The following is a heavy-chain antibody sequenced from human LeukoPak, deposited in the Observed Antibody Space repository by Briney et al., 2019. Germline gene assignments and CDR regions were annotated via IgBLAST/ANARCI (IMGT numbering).Heavy chain of an antibody. V-gene: IGHV4-59*08. J-gene: IGHJ4*02. CDR1: GGSISSYY. CDR2: IYYSGST. Sequence: TSETLSLTCTVSGGSISSYYWSWIRQPPGKGLEWIGYIYYSGSTNYNPSLKSRVTISVDTSKNQFSLKLSSVTAADTAVYYCARHPDYDILTGYFDYWGQGTLVTVSS. CDR3: ARHPDYDILTGYFDY. D-gene: IGHD3-9*01.